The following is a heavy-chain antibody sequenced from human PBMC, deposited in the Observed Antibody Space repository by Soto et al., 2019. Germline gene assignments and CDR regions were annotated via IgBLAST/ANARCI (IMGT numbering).Heavy chain of an antibody. D-gene: IGHD4-17*01. Sequence: GGSLRLSCAASGFTFSSYAMSWVRQAPGKGLEWVSAISGSGGSTYYADSVKGRFTISRDNSKNTLYLQMNSLRAEDTAVYYCAKDRHSTVTRGYFDYWGQGTLVTVSS. CDR1: GFTFSSYA. V-gene: IGHV3-23*01. J-gene: IGHJ4*02. CDR3: AKDRHSTVTRGYFDY. CDR2: ISGSGGST.